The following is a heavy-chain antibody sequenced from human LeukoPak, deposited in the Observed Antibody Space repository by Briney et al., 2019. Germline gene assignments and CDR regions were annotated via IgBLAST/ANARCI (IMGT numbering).Heavy chain of an antibody. CDR3: ARDPAPHCSSTSCYNFGRSSYYYYGMDV. D-gene: IGHD2-2*02. CDR1: GGTFSSYA. V-gene: IGHV1-69*04. J-gene: IGHJ6*02. Sequence: SVKVSCKASGGTFSSYAISWVRQAPGQGLEWMGRIIPILGIANYAQKFQGRVTITADKSTSTAYMELSSLRSEDTAVCYCARDPAPHCSSTSCYNFGRSSYYYYGMDVWGQGTTVTVSS. CDR2: IIPILGIA.